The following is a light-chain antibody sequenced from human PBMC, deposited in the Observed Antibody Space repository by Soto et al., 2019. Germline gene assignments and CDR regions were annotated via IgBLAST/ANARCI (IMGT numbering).Light chain of an antibody. Sequence: IQITKYTSILSASVGDRVTITCRASQSISSWLAWYQQKPGKAPNLLIYKASHLENGVPSRFSGSGSGTEFTLTISSLQPGDFATYYCQLYNTFPWTFGQGTKV. CDR3: QLYNTFPWT. CDR2: KAS. V-gene: IGKV1-5*03. CDR1: QSISSW. J-gene: IGKJ1*01.